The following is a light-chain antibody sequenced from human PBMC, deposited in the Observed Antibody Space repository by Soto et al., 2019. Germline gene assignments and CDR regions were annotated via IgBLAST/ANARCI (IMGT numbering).Light chain of an antibody. J-gene: IGLJ3*02. CDR1: SSDVGGYDY. CDR2: EVT. CDR3: SSFVAGNNYWV. V-gene: IGLV2-8*01. Sequence: QSALTQPASVSGSAGRSVTISCTGTSSDVGGYDYVSWFQQHPGKAPKLIIYEVTKRPSGVPDRFSASKSGNTASLTVSGLQAEDEADYYCSSFVAGNNYWVFGGGTKLTVL.